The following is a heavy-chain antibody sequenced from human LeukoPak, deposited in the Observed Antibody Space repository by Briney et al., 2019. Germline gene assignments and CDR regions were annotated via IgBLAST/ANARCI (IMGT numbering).Heavy chain of an antibody. J-gene: IGHJ4*02. CDR1: GFTFSSYS. D-gene: IGHD5-24*01. CDR2: ISGSGDTT. Sequence: GGSLRLSCEASGFTFSSYSMNWVRQAPGKGLEWVSGISGSGDTTYYADSVKGRFTISRDNSKNTLYLQMNSLRVEDTAVFYCAKDDAWLQYNYWGQGTLVTVSS. V-gene: IGHV3-23*01. CDR3: AKDDAWLQYNY.